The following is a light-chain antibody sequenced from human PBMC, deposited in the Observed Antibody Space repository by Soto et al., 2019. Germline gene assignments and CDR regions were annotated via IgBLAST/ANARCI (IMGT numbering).Light chain of an antibody. V-gene: IGKV3-20*01. CDR1: QSVSSRN. CDR2: GAS. J-gene: IGKJ2*01. Sequence: EIVLTQSPGTVSLSPGERATLSCRASQSVSSRNLAWYRQKPGHAPILLIFGASNRATGIPDRFSGSGSGTDFTLTISRLEPEDCAVYYCLRYGDSPPAYTFGQGTKLEIK. CDR3: LRYGDSPPAYT.